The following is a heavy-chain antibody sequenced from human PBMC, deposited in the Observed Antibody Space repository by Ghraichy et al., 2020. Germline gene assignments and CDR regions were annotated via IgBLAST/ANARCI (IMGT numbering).Heavy chain of an antibody. Sequence: GGSLRLSCAGSGFTFSNYAMSWVRQAPGKGLDWVSAIIGSGAVTYYSDSVKGRFTISRDNSKNTLYLQMNSLRPEDTAVYYCVKDPPYYGSGKNWFDPWGQGTLLTVSS. CDR3: VKDPPYYGSGKNWFDP. V-gene: IGHV3-23*01. CDR1: GFTFSNYA. J-gene: IGHJ5*02. CDR2: IIGSGAVT. D-gene: IGHD3-10*01.